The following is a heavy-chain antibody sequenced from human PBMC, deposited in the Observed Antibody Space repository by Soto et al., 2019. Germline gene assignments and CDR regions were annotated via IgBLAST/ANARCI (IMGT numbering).Heavy chain of an antibody. V-gene: IGHV4-30-2*01. Sequence: KPSETLSLTCAVSGGSISSGGYSWSWIRQPPGKGLEWIGYIYHSGSTYYNPSLKSRVTISVDRSKNQFSLKLSSVTAADTAVYFCARASTMVRGAKYPQADMDVWGQGTTVTVSS. D-gene: IGHD3-10*01. CDR2: IYHSGST. CDR1: GGSISSGGYS. CDR3: ARASTMVRGAKYPQADMDV. J-gene: IGHJ6*02.